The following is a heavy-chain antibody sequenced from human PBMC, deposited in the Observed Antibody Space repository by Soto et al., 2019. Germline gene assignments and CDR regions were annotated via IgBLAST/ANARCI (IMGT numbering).Heavy chain of an antibody. CDR3: ARDSDSGYGRTCFDY. Sequence: SGGSLRLSCAASGFTFSSYSMNWVRQAPGKGLEWVSSISSSSSYIYYADSVKGRFTISRDNAKNSLYLQMNSLRAEDTAVYYCARDSDSGYGRTCFDYWGQGTLVTVSS. D-gene: IGHD5-12*01. V-gene: IGHV3-21*01. CDR1: GFTFSSYS. J-gene: IGHJ4*02. CDR2: ISSSSSYI.